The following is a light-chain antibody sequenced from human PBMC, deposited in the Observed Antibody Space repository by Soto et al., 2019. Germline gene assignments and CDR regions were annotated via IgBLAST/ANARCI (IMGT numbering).Light chain of an antibody. CDR2: ELN. CDR3: NSYTSKSTGV. CDR1: SSDVGGYIY. V-gene: IGLV2-14*01. Sequence: QSALTQPASVSGSPGQSITISCTGTSSDVGGYIYVSWYQQHPGKAPKLIIYELNNRPSGVSNRFSGSKSGNTASLTISGLQAEDEADYYCNSYTSKSTGVFGTGTKLTVL. J-gene: IGLJ1*01.